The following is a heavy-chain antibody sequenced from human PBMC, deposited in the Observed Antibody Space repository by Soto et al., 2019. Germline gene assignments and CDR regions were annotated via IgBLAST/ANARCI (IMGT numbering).Heavy chain of an antibody. D-gene: IGHD3-3*01. CDR1: GGSISSSSYY. J-gene: IGHJ4*02. CDR3: ARRFGVGIDY. Sequence: SETLSLTCTVSGGSISSSSYYWGWIRQPPGKGLEWIGSIYYSGSTYYNPSLKSRVTISVDTSKNQFSLKLSSVTAADTAVYYCARRFGVGIDYWGQGTLVTVSS. V-gene: IGHV4-39*01. CDR2: IYYSGST.